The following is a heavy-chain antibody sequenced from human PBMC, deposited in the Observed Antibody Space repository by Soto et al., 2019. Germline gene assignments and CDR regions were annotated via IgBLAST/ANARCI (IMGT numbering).Heavy chain of an antibody. CDR1: GGSIKNYF. V-gene: IGHV4-59*01. Sequence: PSETLSLTCTVSGGSIKNYFWSWIRQPPGKGLEWIGYIYFNGSPHYNPSLKSRVTMSLDTSKNQFSLKLSSVTATDTAVYYCASYYDILTGSYKLGSWGQGTLVTVSS. J-gene: IGHJ4*02. CDR3: ASYYDILTGSYKLGS. CDR2: IYFNGSP. D-gene: IGHD3-9*01.